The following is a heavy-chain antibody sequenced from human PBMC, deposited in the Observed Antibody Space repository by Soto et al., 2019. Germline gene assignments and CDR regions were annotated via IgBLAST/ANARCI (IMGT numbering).Heavy chain of an antibody. CDR1: GVSISSYY. CDR3: NSLKTEDTAVYYCTTSRPGPRTY. J-gene: IGHJ4*02. V-gene: IGHV4-59*01. Sequence: SETLSLTCTVSGVSISSYYWSWIRQPPGKGLEWIGYIYYSGSTNYNPSLKSRVTISVDTSKNQFSLKLSSVSSVFTLYLQMNSLKTEDTAVYYCTTSRPGPRTYWGQGTLVTVSS. D-gene: IGHD3-10*01. CDR2: IYYSGST.